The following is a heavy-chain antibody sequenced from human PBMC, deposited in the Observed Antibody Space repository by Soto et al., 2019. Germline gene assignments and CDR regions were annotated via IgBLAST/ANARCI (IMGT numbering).Heavy chain of an antibody. J-gene: IGHJ5*02. CDR1: GYTFTSYG. Sequence: QVRLVQCGAEVKKPGASVKVSCKASGYTFTSYGISWVRQAPGQGLEWMGWISAYNGNTNYAQKLQGRVTMTTDTSTSTAYMELRSLRSDDTAVYYCARRGSYGDYGGTFDPWGQGTLVTVSS. D-gene: IGHD4-17*01. CDR3: ARRGSYGDYGGTFDP. V-gene: IGHV1-18*01. CDR2: ISAYNGNT.